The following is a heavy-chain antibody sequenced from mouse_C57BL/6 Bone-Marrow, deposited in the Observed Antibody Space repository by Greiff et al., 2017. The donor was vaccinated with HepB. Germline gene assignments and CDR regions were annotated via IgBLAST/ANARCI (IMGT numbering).Heavy chain of an antibody. CDR2: IRLKSDNYAT. Sequence: EVQLQESGGGLVQPGGSMKLSCVASGFTFSNYWMNWVRQSPEKGLEWVAQIRLKSDNYATHYAESVKGRFTISRDDSKSSVYLQMNNLRAEDTGIYYCTGWGNYSYYFDYWGQGTTLTVSS. J-gene: IGHJ2*01. D-gene: IGHD2-1*01. V-gene: IGHV6-3*01. CDR1: GFTFSNYW. CDR3: TGWGNYSYYFDY.